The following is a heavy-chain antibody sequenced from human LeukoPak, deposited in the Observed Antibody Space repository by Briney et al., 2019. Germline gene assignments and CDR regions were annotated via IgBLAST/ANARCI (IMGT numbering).Heavy chain of an antibody. CDR3: ARGRRDGYTLYYMDV. Sequence: PSETLSLTCTVSGGSISTYYWSWIRQPPGKGLGWIGSIYYSGSTYYNPSVKSRVTISVDTSKNQFSLKLSSVTAADTAVYYCARGRRDGYTLYYMDVWAKGTTVTISS. D-gene: IGHD5-24*01. CDR2: IYYSGST. V-gene: IGHV4-59*05. CDR1: GGSISTYY. J-gene: IGHJ6*03.